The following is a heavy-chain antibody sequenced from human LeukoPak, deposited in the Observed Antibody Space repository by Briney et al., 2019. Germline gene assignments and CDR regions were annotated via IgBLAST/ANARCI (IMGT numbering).Heavy chain of an antibody. J-gene: IGHJ4*02. CDR1: GGSMSGTNCY. CDR3: ATPPAGLGGYFDY. D-gene: IGHD6-19*01. CDR2: IYYSGTT. Sequence: SETLSLTCTVSGGSMSGTNCYWGWIRQPPGKGLEWIGSIYYSGTTYYNPSLKSRVTISADTSKNQFSLKLSSVTAADTAVYYCATPPAGLGGYFDYWGQGTLVTVSS. V-gene: IGHV4-39*01.